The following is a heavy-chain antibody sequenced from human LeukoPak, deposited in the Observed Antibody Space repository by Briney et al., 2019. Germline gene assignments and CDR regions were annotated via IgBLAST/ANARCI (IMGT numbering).Heavy chain of an antibody. CDR3: ARGRFLEWLSESYYFDY. D-gene: IGHD3-3*01. J-gene: IGHJ4*02. CDR2: IIPIFGTA. Sequence: ASVKVSCKASGGTFSSYAISWVRQAPGQGLEWMGGIIPIFGTANYAQKFQGRVTITADESTSTAYMELSSLRSEDTAVYYCARGRFLEWLSESYYFDYRGQGTLVTVSS. V-gene: IGHV1-69*13. CDR1: GGTFSSYA.